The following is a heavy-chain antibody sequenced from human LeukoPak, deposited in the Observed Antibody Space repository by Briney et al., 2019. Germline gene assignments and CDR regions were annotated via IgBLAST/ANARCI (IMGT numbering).Heavy chain of an antibody. CDR2: ISGSGGGT. Sequence: GGSLRLSCAVSGITLSNYGMSWVRQAPGRGLEWVAGISGSGGGTNYADSGKGRFTISRDNSKNTLYLQMNSLRAEDTAVYFCAKRGVVIRVFLVGFHKEADYFDSWGQGALVTVSS. V-gene: IGHV3-23*01. CDR3: AKRGVVIRVFLVGFHKEADYFDS. D-gene: IGHD3-10*01. CDR1: GITLSNYG. J-gene: IGHJ4*02.